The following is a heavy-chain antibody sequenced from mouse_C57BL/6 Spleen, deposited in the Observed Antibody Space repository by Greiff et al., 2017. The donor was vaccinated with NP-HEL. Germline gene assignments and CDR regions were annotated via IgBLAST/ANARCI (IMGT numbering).Heavy chain of an antibody. CDR3: ARRGYYDYDGGFDY. D-gene: IGHD2-4*01. J-gene: IGHJ2*01. V-gene: IGHV1-69*01. CDR2: IDPSDSYT. CDR1: GYTFTSYW. Sequence: QVQLQQPGAELVMPGASVKLSCKASGYTFTSYWMHWVKQRPGQGLEWIGEIDPSDSYTNYTQKFKGKSTLTVDKSSSTAYMQLSSLTSEDSAVYYCARRGYYDYDGGFDYWGQGTTLTVSS.